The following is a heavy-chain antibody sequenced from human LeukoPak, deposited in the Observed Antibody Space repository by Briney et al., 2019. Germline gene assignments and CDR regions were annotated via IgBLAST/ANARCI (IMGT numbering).Heavy chain of an antibody. CDR2: ISSNGGST. CDR1: GFTFSSYA. Sequence: GGSLRLSCSASGFTFSSYAMHWVRQAPGKGLEYVSAISSNGGSTYYADSVKGRFTISRDNSKNTLYLQMSSLRAEDTAVYYCVRGGGVLTGYYTLHYWGQGTLVTVSS. V-gene: IGHV3-64D*06. D-gene: IGHD3-9*01. CDR3: VRGGGVLTGYYTLHY. J-gene: IGHJ4*02.